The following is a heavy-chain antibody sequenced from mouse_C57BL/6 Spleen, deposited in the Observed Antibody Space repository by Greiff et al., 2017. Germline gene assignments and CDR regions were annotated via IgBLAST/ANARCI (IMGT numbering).Heavy chain of an antibody. J-gene: IGHJ4*01. CDR1: GYAFSSSW. D-gene: IGHD1-1*01. CDR2: IYPGDGDT. CDR3: ARKEIYYYGSSYDYAMDY. Sequence: VQLQQSGPELVKPGASVKISCKASGYAFSSSWMNWVKQRPGKGLEWIGRIYPGDGDTNYNGKFKGKATLTADNSSSTAYMQLSSLTSEDSAVYFCARKEIYYYGSSYDYAMDYWGQGTSVTVSS. V-gene: IGHV1-82*01.